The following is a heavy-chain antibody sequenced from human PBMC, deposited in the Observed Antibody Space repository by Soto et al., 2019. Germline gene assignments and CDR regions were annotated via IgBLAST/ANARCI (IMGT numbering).Heavy chain of an antibody. D-gene: IGHD3-10*01. V-gene: IGHV4-30-4*01. CDR2: IYYSGST. Sequence: QVQLQESGPGLVKPSQTLSLTCTVSGGSISSGDYYWSWIRQPPGKCLEWIGYIYYSGSTYYNACLNSRLTISVDTSKNRFSLKLRSVSAADTAVFYCATIELGGKRVDSWGQGTLVTVSS. CDR3: ATIELGGKRVDS. J-gene: IGHJ4*02. CDR1: GGSISSGDYY.